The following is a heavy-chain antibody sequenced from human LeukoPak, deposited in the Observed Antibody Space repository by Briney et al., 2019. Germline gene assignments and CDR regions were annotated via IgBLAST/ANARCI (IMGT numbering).Heavy chain of an antibody. CDR2: FNTRGIT. CDR3: ARGNYYGSASRGGFDY. Sequence: SETLSFTCSVSGVSMSRYYWSWIRQPAGKGLEWIGRFNTRGITTYNSSLKTRVIISLDNSKNQFYLTLTSVTAADTAVYYCARGNYYGSASRGGFDYWGQGILVTVSA. CDR1: GVSMSRYY. J-gene: IGHJ4*02. V-gene: IGHV4-4*07. D-gene: IGHD3-10*01.